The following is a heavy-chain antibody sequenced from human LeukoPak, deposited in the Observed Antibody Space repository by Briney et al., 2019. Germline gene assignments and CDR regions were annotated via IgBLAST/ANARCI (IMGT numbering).Heavy chain of an antibody. Sequence: PAASVKVSCKASGYTFTSYGISWVRQAPGQGLEWMGWISAYNGNTNYAQKLQGRVTMTTDTSTSTAYMELRSLRSEDTAVYYCAIYYQTRGPYSSSWYAHSSAFDIWGQGTMVTVSS. CDR1: GYTFTSYG. D-gene: IGHD6-13*01. CDR3: AIYYQTRGPYSSSWYAHSSAFDI. CDR2: ISAYNGNT. J-gene: IGHJ3*02. V-gene: IGHV1-18*01.